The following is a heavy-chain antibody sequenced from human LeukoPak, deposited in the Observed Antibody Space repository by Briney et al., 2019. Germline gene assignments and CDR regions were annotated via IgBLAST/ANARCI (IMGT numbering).Heavy chain of an antibody. CDR2: ISGSGGST. CDR3: AREIVDGDRQTDAFDI. Sequence: SGGSLRLSCAASGFTFSSYGMHWVRQAPGKGLEWVSAISGSGGSTYYADSVKGRFTISRDNSKNTLYLQMNSLRAEDTAVYYCAREIVDGDRQTDAFDIWGQGTMVTVSS. J-gene: IGHJ3*02. V-gene: IGHV3-23*01. D-gene: IGHD5-24*01. CDR1: GFTFSSYG.